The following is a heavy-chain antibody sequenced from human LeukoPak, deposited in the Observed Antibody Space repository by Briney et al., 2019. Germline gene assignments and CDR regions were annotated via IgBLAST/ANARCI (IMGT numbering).Heavy chain of an antibody. CDR1: GGSISSYY. CDR3: ARDSSSWYYFDY. Sequence: SETLSLTCTVSGGSISSYYWSWLRQPAGRGLEWIGRIYTSGSTNYNPSLKSRVTMSVDTSKNQFSLKLSSVTAADTAVYYCARDSSSWYYFDYWGQGTLVTVSS. J-gene: IGHJ4*02. V-gene: IGHV4-4*07. D-gene: IGHD6-13*01. CDR2: IYTSGST.